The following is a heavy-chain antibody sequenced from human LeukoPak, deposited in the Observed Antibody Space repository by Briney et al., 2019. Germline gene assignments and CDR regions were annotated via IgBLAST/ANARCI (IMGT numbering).Heavy chain of an antibody. CDR2: IYYSGST. CDR1: GGSISSSSYY. CDR3: SRRGGYCSGGSCYSPYYFDY. J-gene: IGHJ4*02. Sequence: SETLSLTCTVSGGSISSSSYYWGWIRQPPGKGLEWIGYIYYSGSTNYNPSLKSRVTISVDTSKNQFSLKLSSVTAADPAVYYLSRRGGYCSGGSCYSPYYFDYWGQGTLVTVSS. V-gene: IGHV4-61*05. D-gene: IGHD2-15*01.